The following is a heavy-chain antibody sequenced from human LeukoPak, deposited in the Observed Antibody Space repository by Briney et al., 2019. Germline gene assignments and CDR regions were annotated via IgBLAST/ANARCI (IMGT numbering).Heavy chain of an antibody. Sequence: SETLSVTCTVSGGSISSYYWTWIRQPPGKGLEWIGYIYYTGSTSYSPSLKSRVTISADTSKNQFSLNLSSVTAADTAVYYCARESVAAAAFDYWGRGALVTVSS. J-gene: IGHJ4*02. CDR1: GGSISSYY. D-gene: IGHD6-13*01. CDR3: ARESVAAAAFDY. CDR2: IYYTGST. V-gene: IGHV4-59*01.